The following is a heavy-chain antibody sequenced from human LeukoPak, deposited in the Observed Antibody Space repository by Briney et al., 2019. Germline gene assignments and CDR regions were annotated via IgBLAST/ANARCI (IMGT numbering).Heavy chain of an antibody. J-gene: IGHJ6*04. CDR3: ARDRGSPDRTTGRSYGMDV. CDR2: INPNSGGT. D-gene: IGHD1-1*01. CDR1: GYTFTGYY. V-gene: IGHV1-2*04. Sequence: ASVKVSCKASGYTFTGYYMHWVRQAPAQGLGRMGWINPNSGGTNYAQKFQGWVTMTRDTSISTAYMELSRLRSDDTAVYYCARDRGSPDRTTGRSYGMDVWGKGTTVTVSS.